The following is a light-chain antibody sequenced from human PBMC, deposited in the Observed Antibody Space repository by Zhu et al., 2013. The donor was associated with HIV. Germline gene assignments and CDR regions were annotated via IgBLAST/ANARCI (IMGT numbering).Light chain of an antibody. CDR1: QSVSSSY. CDR2: AAT. CDR3: QQYNSWPRT. V-gene: IGKV3D-15*01. J-gene: IGKJ1*01. Sequence: EIVLTQSPGTLSLSPGERATLSCRASQSVSSSYLAWYQQKPGQAPRLVIYAATARATGIPARFSGSRSGTEFTLTINSLQSEDFAVYYCQQYNSWPRTFGQGTKVEIK.